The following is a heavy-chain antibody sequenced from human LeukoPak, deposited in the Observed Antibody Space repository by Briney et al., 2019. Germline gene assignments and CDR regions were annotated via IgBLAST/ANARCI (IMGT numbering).Heavy chain of an antibody. CDR3: ARGYYYDSSGYYYAFDI. CDR2: INPNSGGT. D-gene: IGHD3-22*01. J-gene: IGHJ3*02. V-gene: IGHV1-2*02. CDR1: GYTLTELS. Sequence: ASVKVSCKVSGYTLTELSMHWVRQAPGQGLEWMGWINPNSGGTNYAQKFQGRVTMTRDTSISTAYMELSRLRSDDTAVYYCARGYYYDSSGYYYAFDIWGQGTMVTVSS.